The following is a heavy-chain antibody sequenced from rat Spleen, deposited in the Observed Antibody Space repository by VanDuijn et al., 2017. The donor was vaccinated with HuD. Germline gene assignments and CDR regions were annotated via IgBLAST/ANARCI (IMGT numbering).Heavy chain of an antibody. J-gene: IGHJ2*01. CDR2: MWRGGST. CDR1: GFSLTSYH. CDR3: ARAPGNGYVMDA. V-gene: IGHV2-43*01. Sequence: QVQLKESGPGLVQPSQTLSLTCTVSGFSLTSYHVSWVRQPPGKGLEWMGVMWRGGSTEYNSALKSRLSISRDTSKNHIFLKMNSLQSEDTATYHCARAPGNGYVMDAWGQGVMVTVSS. D-gene: IGHD5-1*01.